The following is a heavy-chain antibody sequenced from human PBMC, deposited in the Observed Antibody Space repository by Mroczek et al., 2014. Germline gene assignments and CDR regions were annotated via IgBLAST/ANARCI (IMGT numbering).Heavy chain of an antibody. CDR1: GGSFSGYY. V-gene: IGHV4-34*01. CDR3: ARSTAHYDFWSGYWGFDP. Sequence: QVQLQQWGAGLLKPSETLSLTCAVYGGSFSGYYWSWIRQPPGKGLEWIGEINHSGSTNYNPSLKSRVTISVDTSKNQFSLKLSSVTAADTAVYYCARSTAHYDFWSGYWGFDPWGQGTLVTVSS. CDR2: INHSGST. J-gene: IGHJ5*02. D-gene: IGHD3-3*01.